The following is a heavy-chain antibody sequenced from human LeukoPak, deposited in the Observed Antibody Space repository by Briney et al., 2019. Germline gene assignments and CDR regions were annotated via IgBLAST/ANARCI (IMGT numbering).Heavy chain of an antibody. D-gene: IGHD2/OR15-2a*01. CDR2: ISNSAVST. Sequence: PGGSLRLSCAASGFTFSSDSMTWVRQAPGKGLEWFSTISNSAVSTFYADPVKGRFSISRDNSKNTLYLHMSSLSAEDTAMYYCAKDSFSTMWGPGTLVTVSS. CDR3: AKDSFSTM. J-gene: IGHJ4*02. CDR1: GFTFSSDS. V-gene: IGHV3-23*01.